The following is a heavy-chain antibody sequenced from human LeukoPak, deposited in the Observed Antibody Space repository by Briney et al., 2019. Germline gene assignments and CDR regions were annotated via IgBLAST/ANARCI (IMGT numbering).Heavy chain of an antibody. D-gene: IGHD2-2*01. CDR2: ISGSGGST. CDR1: AFTFSSYA. Sequence: PGGSLRLSYEASAFTFSSYAMSWVRQAPGKGLEWVSAISGSGGSTYYADSVKGRFTISGDNSKKTLYLQMNSLRAEDAAVYYCAKDLEPAAMSYYMDVWGKGTTVTVSS. V-gene: IGHV3-23*01. J-gene: IGHJ6*03. CDR3: AKDLEPAAMSYYMDV.